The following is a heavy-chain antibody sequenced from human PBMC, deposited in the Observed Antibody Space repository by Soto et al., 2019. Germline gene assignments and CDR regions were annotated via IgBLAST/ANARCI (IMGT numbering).Heavy chain of an antibody. CDR1: GGSISSSTYY. D-gene: IGHD6-6*01. CDR3: ARRSSSSLGSLFDP. CDR2: MYYTGNK. Sequence: SETQCLTYTVAGGSISSSTYYWDWISQPPGKGLEWIGAMYYTGNKNYNPSLESRVTMSVDTSRNQFSLKLSSVTPTDTAVYYCARRSSSSLGSLFDPWGRGILVTVSS. J-gene: IGHJ5*02. V-gene: IGHV4-39*01.